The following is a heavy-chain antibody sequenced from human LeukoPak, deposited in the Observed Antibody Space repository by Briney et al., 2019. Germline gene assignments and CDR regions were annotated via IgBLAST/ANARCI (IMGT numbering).Heavy chain of an antibody. V-gene: IGHV3-7*01. J-gene: IGHJ4*02. Sequence: GGSLRLFCAASGFTFSSYWMTWVRQAPGKGLEWVANIKPDGSEKSYVDSVKGRFTISRDNAKNSLYLQMNCLRVEDTAVYYCASQPAVIDLDYWGQGTLVTVSS. CDR1: GFTFSSYW. D-gene: IGHD2-21*01. CDR3: ASQPAVIDLDY. CDR2: IKPDGSEK.